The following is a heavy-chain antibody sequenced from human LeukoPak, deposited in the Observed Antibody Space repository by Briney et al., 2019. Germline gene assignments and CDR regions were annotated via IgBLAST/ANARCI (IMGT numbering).Heavy chain of an antibody. V-gene: IGHV7-4-1*02. D-gene: IGHD3-16*01. CDR2: INTNTGNP. J-gene: IGHJ5*02. CDR1: GYTFTSYA. Sequence: GASVKVSCKASGYTFTSYAMNWVRQAPGQGLEWMGWINTNTGNPTYAQGFTGRFVFSLDTSVSTAYLQISSLKAEDTAVYYCARDFPLRLGESPWFDPWGQGTLVTVSS. CDR3: ARDFPLRLGESPWFDP.